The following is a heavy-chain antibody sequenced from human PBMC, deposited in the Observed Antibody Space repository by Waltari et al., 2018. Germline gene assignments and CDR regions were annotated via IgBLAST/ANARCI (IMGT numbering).Heavy chain of an antibody. J-gene: IGHJ4*02. CDR3: ARSFWSGFFYFDY. CDR2: VNPNNGAT. CDR1: GYTLTGYY. Sequence: QVQLVQSGAEVKIPGASVKISCKASGYTLTGYYIHWVRQAPGQGLEWVGWVNPNNGATNYAQKCQDRVTVTGGTSVSTASMELSSLRSDDTAMYYCARSFWSGFFYFDYWGQGTLVTVSS. V-gene: IGHV1-2*02. D-gene: IGHD3-3*01.